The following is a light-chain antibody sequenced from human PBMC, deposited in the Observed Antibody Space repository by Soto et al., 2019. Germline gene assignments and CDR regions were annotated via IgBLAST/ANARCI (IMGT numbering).Light chain of an antibody. CDR2: GAL. Sequence: EIVMTQSPATLSLSPGERATLSCRASQSLSSYLAWYQQKPGQAPRLLIYGALSRATGIPDRFSGSGSGTDFTLTISSLEPEDFAVYYCQQRSNWPRTFGQGTKVDIK. V-gene: IGKV3-11*01. J-gene: IGKJ1*01. CDR1: QSLSSY. CDR3: QQRSNWPRT.